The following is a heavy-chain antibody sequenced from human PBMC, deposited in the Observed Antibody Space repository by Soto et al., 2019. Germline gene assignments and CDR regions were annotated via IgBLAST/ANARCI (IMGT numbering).Heavy chain of an antibody. J-gene: IGHJ6*02. CDR1: GFFFSSHG. Sequence: QVQLVESGGGVVQPGGSLTLSCVASGFFFSSHGMYWVRQAPGRGLEWVALIAYEGSIKYYVDSGKGRFTISRDNSKKTVYLHMTSLRAEDTALYYCAKDFELPDGDYYHYGMAVWGQGTTVSVSS. V-gene: IGHV3-30*18. CDR2: IAYEGSIK. D-gene: IGHD1-1*01. CDR3: AKDFELPDGDYYHYGMAV.